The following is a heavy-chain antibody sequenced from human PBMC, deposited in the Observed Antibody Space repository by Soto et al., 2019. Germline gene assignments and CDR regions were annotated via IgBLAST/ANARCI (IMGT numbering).Heavy chain of an antibody. V-gene: IGHV1-18*01. CDR1: GYTFTSYG. CDR3: ARGGGREWDY. J-gene: IGHJ4*02. D-gene: IGHD1-26*01. CDR2: ISVYNGDT. Sequence: ASVKVSCKASGYTFTSYGFSWVRQAPGKGLEGMGWISVYNGDTNYAQKLQGRVIMTTETSMITDYMELRSLRCDDTAVYYCARGGGREWDYWGQGTLVTVSS.